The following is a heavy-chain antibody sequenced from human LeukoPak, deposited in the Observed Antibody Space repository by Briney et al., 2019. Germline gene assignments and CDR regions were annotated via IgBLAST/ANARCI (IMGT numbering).Heavy chain of an antibody. CDR2: FWYDGTHK. V-gene: IGHV3-33*06. D-gene: IGHD1-26*01. Sequence: GGSLRLSCAASGFTFSSYGMHWVRQAPGKGLEWVAVFWYDGTHKSYADSVKGRFTISRDNSNSALYLDMNSLRAENTALYYCAKDWAPHSGSHFDYWGQGTLVTVSS. CDR1: GFTFSSYG. CDR3: AKDWAPHSGSHFDY. J-gene: IGHJ4*02.